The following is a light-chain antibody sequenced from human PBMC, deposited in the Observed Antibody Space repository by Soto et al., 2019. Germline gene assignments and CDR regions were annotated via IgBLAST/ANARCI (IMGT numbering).Light chain of an antibody. CDR2: GAS. CDR3: QQCKNWPLT. CDR1: EGINTD. Sequence: EIVMTQSPATLSASPGERATLSCRASEGINTDLAWYQQKPGQAPRLLIYGASTRATGIPARFSGGGSGTEFTLTISSLQSEDFAVYYCQQCKNWPLTFGQGTRLEIK. J-gene: IGKJ5*01. V-gene: IGKV3-15*01.